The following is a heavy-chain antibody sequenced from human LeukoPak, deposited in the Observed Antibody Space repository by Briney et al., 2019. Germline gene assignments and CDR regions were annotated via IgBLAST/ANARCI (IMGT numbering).Heavy chain of an antibody. V-gene: IGHV3-33*06. J-gene: IGHJ4*02. D-gene: IGHD2-2*02. CDR1: GFIFSNYG. CDR2: IWYDGSNK. CDR3: AKERYCSSISCYTGDY. Sequence: PGRSLRLSCAASGFIFSNYGMHWVRQAPGKGLEWVAVIWYDGSNKYYADSVKGRFTISRDNSKNTLYLQMNSLRVEDTAVYYCAKERYCSSISCYTGDYWGQGTLVTVSS.